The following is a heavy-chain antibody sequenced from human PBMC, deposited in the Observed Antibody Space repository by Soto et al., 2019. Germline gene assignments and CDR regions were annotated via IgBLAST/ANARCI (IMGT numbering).Heavy chain of an antibody. J-gene: IGHJ4*02. CDR3: ARELTMIVDN. CDR2: MNPNSGNT. CDR1: GYTFTSYD. D-gene: IGHD3-22*01. Sequence: VQLVQSGAEVKKPGASVKVSCRASGYTFTSYDINWVRQATGQGLEWMGWMNPNSGNTGYAQKFQGRVNMTRNTSISTANMELSTLRSEDTAVYYCARELTMIVDNWGQGTLVTVSS. V-gene: IGHV1-8*01.